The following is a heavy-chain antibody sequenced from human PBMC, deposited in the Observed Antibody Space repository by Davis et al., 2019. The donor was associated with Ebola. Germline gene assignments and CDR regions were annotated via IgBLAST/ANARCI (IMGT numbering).Heavy chain of an antibody. J-gene: IGHJ4*02. CDR3: ARGPTDPSGG. CDR1: GYIFTNYV. CDR2: IIPIFGTA. V-gene: IGHV1-69*13. Sequence: SVKVSCKTSGYIFTNYVVHWVRRAPGQGLEWMGEIIPIFGTANYAQKFQGRVTITADESTSTASMELSSLRSEDTAVYYCARGPTDPSGGWGQGTLVTVSS. D-gene: IGHD3-16*01.